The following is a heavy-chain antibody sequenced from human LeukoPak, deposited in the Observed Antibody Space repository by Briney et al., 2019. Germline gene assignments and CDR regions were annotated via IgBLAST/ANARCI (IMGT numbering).Heavy chain of an antibody. V-gene: IGHV3-30*02. CDR1: GFTFSSYG. Sequence: GRSLRLSCAASGFTFSSYGMHWVRQAPGKGLEWVAFIRYDGSNKYYADSVKGRFTISRDNSKNTLYLQMNSLRAEDTAVYYCAKDLESGFYDSSGYRLSDYWGQGTLVTVSS. CDR2: IRYDGSNK. J-gene: IGHJ4*02. CDR3: AKDLESGFYDSSGYRLSDY. D-gene: IGHD3-22*01.